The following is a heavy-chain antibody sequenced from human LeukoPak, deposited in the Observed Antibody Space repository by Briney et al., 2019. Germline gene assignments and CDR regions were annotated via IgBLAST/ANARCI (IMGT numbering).Heavy chain of an antibody. Sequence: SETLSLTCTVSGGSISSGSYYWSWIRQPAGKELEWIGRIYTSGSTNYNPSLKSRVTISVDTSKNQFSLKLSSVTAADTAVYYCAAHSSSWYDYWGQGTLVTVSS. CDR2: IYTSGST. CDR3: AAHSSSWYDY. V-gene: IGHV4-61*02. D-gene: IGHD6-13*01. J-gene: IGHJ4*02. CDR1: GGSISSGSYY.